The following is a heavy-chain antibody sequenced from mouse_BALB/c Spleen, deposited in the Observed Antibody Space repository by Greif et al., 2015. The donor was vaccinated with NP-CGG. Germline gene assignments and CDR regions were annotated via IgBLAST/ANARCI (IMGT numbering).Heavy chain of an antibody. Sequence: EVQLQQSGGGLVQPGGSLKLSCAASGFTFSSYTMSWVRQTPEKRLEWVAYISNGGGSTYYPDTVKGRFTISRDNAKNTLYLQMSSLKSEDTAMYYCARRDGPFAYWGQGTLVTVSA. CDR2: ISNGGGST. CDR3: ARRDGPFAY. J-gene: IGHJ3*01. CDR1: GFTFSSYT. V-gene: IGHV5-12-2*01. D-gene: IGHD1-2*01.